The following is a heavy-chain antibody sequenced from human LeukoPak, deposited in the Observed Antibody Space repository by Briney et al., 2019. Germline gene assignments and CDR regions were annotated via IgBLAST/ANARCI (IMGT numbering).Heavy chain of an antibody. CDR1: GFTFSDYA. V-gene: IGHV3-23*01. CDR2: ISGSGSGT. J-gene: IGHJ4*02. D-gene: IGHD2-15*01. CDR3: ARGRIAPDY. Sequence: PGGSLRLSCAASGFTFSDYAMSWVRQAPGKGLEWVSGISGSGSGTYYADSVRGRFTISRDNSKNTVFLQMNSLRVEDMAVYYCARGRIAPDYWGQGTLITVSS.